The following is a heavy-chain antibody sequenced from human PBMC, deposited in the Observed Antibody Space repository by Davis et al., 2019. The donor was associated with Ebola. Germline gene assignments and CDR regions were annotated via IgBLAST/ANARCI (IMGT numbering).Heavy chain of an antibody. D-gene: IGHD5-18*01. V-gene: IGHV1-46*01. CDR1: GYTFTSYY. J-gene: IGHJ3*02. Sequence: ASVKVSCKASGYTFTSYYMHWVRQAPGQGLEWMGIINPSGGSTSYAQKFQGRVTMTRDTSTSTVYMELSSLRSEDTAVYYCARGGDTAMVRFRGTDAFDIWGQGTMVTVSS. CDR3: ARGGDTAMVRFRGTDAFDI. CDR2: INPSGGST.